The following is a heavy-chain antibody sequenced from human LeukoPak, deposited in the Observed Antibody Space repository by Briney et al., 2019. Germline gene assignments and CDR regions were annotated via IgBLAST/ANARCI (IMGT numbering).Heavy chain of an antibody. CDR2: IGASDGYT. CDR3: ARAPVVSCRGAFCYPLDY. J-gene: IGHJ4*01. CDR1: GFSLSTFA. Sequence: GGSLILFCVASGFSLSTFAMSWVRQSPEKGLEWVSAIGASDGYTYHADSVKGRFTMSRDISRNTVYLQMNSLRVDDTAVYFCARAPVVSCRGAFCYPLDYWGHGILITVSS. D-gene: IGHD2-15*01. V-gene: IGHV3-23*01.